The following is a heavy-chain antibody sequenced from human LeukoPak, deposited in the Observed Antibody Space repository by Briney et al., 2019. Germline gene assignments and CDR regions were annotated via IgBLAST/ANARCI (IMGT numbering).Heavy chain of an antibody. D-gene: IGHD1-14*01. CDR2: VHNSGTT. CDR1: GGSTSSYY. Sequence: SETLSLTCTVSGGSTSSYYWSWIRQPAGKGLEWIGNVHNSGTTNYNPSLKSRVTILLDRAKNQFSLKLTSMTAADTAVYFCAVGPNHYYFDDWGQGTLVTVSS. J-gene: IGHJ4*02. V-gene: IGHV4-59*01. CDR3: AVGPNHYYFDD.